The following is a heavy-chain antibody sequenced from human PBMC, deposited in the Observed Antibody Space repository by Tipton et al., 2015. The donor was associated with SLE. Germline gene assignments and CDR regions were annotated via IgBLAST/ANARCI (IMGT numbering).Heavy chain of an antibody. D-gene: IGHD3-3*01. CDR2: VHHTGAT. CDR1: GVSITYNNW. V-gene: IGHV4-4*01. CDR3: ARLQFIFGGMGV. Sequence: TLSLTCDVSGVSITYNNWWSWIRQPPGKGLEWMGEVHHTGATNYNPSLKGRITMSVSRSNKQFSLMLSSVTAADTAVYFCARLQFIFGGMGVWGKGTTVTVSS. J-gene: IGHJ6*04.